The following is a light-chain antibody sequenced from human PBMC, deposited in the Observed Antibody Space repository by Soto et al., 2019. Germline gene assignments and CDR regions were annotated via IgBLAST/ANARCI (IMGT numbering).Light chain of an antibody. J-gene: IGKJ5*01. CDR2: DAS. V-gene: IGKV3-20*01. CDR1: QNLGDGR. Sequence: VLTQSAGTLSWSAGERATLSCRANQNLGDGRLAWYQQKPGQPPTLLIYDASTRATGIPDRFSGSGSGTDFTLTISRLEPEDFAVYYCQEHASIFGQGTRLEIK. CDR3: QEHASI.